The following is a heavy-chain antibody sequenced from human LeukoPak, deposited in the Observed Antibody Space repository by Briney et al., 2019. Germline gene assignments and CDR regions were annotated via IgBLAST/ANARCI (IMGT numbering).Heavy chain of an antibody. CDR2: IYYSGST. V-gene: IGHV4-31*03. CDR1: GGSISSGGYY. D-gene: IGHD3-9*01. Sequence: SQTLSLTCTVSGGSISSGGYYWSWIRQHPGKGLEWIGYIYYSGSTYYNPSLKSRVTISVDTSKNQFSLKLSSVTAADTAVYYCARGNYDIFTGYYGPVDYWGQGTLVTVSS. CDR3: ARGNYDIFTGYYGPVDY. J-gene: IGHJ4*02.